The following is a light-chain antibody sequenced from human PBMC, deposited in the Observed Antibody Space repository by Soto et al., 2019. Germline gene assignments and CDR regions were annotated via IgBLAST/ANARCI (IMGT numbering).Light chain of an antibody. CDR2: EVS. CDR1: SSDVGGYNY. V-gene: IGLV2-14*01. J-gene: IGLJ1*01. Sequence: QSVLTQPASVSGSPGQSITISCTGTSSDVGGYNYVSWYQQHPGKAPKLMIYEVSNRPSGVSNRFSGSKSGNTASLTISGLQAEDEADYYCRSYTSSRTYVLGTGTKGIVL. CDR3: RSYTSSRTYV.